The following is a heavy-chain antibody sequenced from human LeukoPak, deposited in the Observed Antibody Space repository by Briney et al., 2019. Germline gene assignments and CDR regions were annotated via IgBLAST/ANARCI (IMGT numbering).Heavy chain of an antibody. Sequence: PGGSLRLSCAASGFTFSSYGMSWVRQAPGKGLEWVSAISGSGGSTYYADSVKGRFTISRDNSKNTLYLQMNSLRAEDTAVYYCASYIVGATGTFDYWGQGTLVTVSS. CDR1: GFTFSSYG. CDR2: ISGSGGST. J-gene: IGHJ4*02. V-gene: IGHV3-23*01. CDR3: ASYIVGATGTFDY. D-gene: IGHD1-26*01.